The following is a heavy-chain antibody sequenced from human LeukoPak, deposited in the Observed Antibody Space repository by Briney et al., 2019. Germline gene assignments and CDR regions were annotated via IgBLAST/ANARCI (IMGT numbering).Heavy chain of an antibody. V-gene: IGHV4-4*07. J-gene: IGHJ4*02. CDR2: IYSSGST. CDR1: GGSVSSYY. Sequence: SETLSLTCTVSGGSVSSYYWSWIRQPAGRGLEWIGRIYSSGSTNYNPSLKGRVTMSVDTSKNQFSLKLSSVTAADAAVYFCARLRSAWYIDYWGQGTLVTVSS. D-gene: IGHD6-19*01. CDR3: ARLRSAWYIDY.